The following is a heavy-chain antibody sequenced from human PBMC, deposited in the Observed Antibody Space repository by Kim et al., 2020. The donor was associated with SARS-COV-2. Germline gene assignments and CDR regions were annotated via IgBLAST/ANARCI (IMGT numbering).Heavy chain of an antibody. CDR3: AREIDYYYGMDV. Sequence: HYNPSPKRRFTISVDPSKNQVSLKLSSVTAADTAVYYCAREIDYYYGMDVWGQGTTVTVS. J-gene: IGHJ6*02. V-gene: IGHV4-34*01.